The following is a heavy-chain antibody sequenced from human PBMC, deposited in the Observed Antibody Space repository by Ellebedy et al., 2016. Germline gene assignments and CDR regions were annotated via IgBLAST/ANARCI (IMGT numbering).Heavy chain of an antibody. CDR2: IRSKGYGGTT. V-gene: IGHV3-49*03. CDR3: SGDLMKVIPKLVTLVRGSKPNKDAFEF. CDR1: GITFGDYG. Sequence: GGSLRLSCTTSGITFGDYGMSWFRQAPGRGLEWVGVIRSKGYGGTTEYAASVKGRFTISRDDSKSIAYLQMDRLKLEDSAVYYCSGDLMKVIPKLVTLVRGSKPNKDAFEFWGQGTMVIVSS. D-gene: IGHD3-10*01. J-gene: IGHJ3*01.